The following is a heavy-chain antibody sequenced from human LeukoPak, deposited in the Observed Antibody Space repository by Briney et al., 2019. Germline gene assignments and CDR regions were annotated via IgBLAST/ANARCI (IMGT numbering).Heavy chain of an antibody. V-gene: IGHV3-23*01. CDR3: AKHITPAAMHYFDY. CDR1: GFTFSSYA. Sequence: GGSLRLSCAASGFTFSSYAMSWVRQAPGKGQEWVSAISGSGGSTYYADSVKGRFTISRDNSKNTLYLQMNSLRAGDTAVYYCAKHITPAAMHYFDYWGQGTLVTVSS. CDR2: ISGSGGST. J-gene: IGHJ4*02. D-gene: IGHD2-2*01.